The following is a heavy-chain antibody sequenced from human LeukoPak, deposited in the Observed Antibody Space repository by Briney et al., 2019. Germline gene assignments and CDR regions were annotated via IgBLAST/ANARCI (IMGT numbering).Heavy chain of an antibody. CDR2: IYHSGST. CDR3: AKGHGSGTYWVFND. D-gene: IGHD3-10*01. CDR1: GGSISSSSYY. J-gene: IGHJ4*02. Sequence: SETLSLTCTVSGGSISSSSYYWGWIRQPPGKGLEWIGSIYHSGSTYYNPSLKSRVTISVDTSKNQFSLKLSSVTAEDTAVYYCAKGHGSGTYWVFNDWGQGTLVTVSS. V-gene: IGHV4-39*07.